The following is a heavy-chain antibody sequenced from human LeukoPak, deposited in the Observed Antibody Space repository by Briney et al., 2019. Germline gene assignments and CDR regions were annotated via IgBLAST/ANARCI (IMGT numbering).Heavy chain of an antibody. J-gene: IGHJ4*02. CDR2: INPNSGGT. CDR1: GYTFTGYY. CDR3: ARAIQQWLVRDIYYFDY. Sequence: ASVKASCKASGYTFTGYYMHWVRQAPGQGLEWMGWINPNSGGTNYAQKFQGRVTMTRDTSISTAYMELSRLRSDDTAVYYCARAIQQWLVRDIYYFDYWGQGTLVTVSS. V-gene: IGHV1-2*02. D-gene: IGHD6-19*01.